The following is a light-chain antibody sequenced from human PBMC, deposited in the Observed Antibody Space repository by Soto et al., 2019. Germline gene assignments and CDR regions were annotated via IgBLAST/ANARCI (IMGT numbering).Light chain of an antibody. CDR1: QDIIKS. CDR2: DGS. CDR3: QQQNNLPFT. Sequence: DIQMTQSPSSLSASVGDRVTITCQASQDIIKSLNWYQQKTRRVPKLLISDGSNLERGVPSRFSGSGSETSFTFTISDLQPEDIATYYCQQQNNLPFTFGGGTKVEIK. J-gene: IGKJ4*01. V-gene: IGKV1-33*01.